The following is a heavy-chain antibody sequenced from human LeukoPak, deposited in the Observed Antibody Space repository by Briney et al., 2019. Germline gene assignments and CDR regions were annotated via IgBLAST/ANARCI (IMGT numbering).Heavy chain of an antibody. V-gene: IGHV3-11*01. J-gene: IGHJ4*02. Sequence: GGSLRLSCAASGFTFSDYYMTWIRQAQGKGLEWVSYISSGDNAIYSADSVRGRFTISRDNAKNSLYLQMNSLRAEDTALYYCARVLGTIERYYFDYWGQGTLVTVSS. CDR3: ARVLGTIERYYFDY. D-gene: IGHD3-3*02. CDR2: ISSGDNAI. CDR1: GFTFSDYY.